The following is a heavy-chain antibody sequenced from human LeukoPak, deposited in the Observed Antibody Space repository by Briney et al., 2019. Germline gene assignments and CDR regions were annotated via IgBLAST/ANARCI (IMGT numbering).Heavy chain of an antibody. CDR1: ALIFSSYA. D-gene: IGHD5-24*01. V-gene: IGHV3-53*01. CDR2: IYGGGNI. CDR3: ARGAGYNYPYYFDY. Sequence: GGSLRLSCAASALIFSSYAMSWVRQAPGKGLEWVSVIYGGGNIYYADSVKGRFTISRDNSKNTLYLQMNSLRAEDTAVYYCARGAGYNYPYYFDYWGQGTLVTVSS. J-gene: IGHJ4*02.